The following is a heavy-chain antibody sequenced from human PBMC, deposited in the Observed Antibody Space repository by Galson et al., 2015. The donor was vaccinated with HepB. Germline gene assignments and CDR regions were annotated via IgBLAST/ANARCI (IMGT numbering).Heavy chain of an antibody. CDR1: GFTFSSYG. CDR3: ANERGYSGYELFDY. CDR2: IRYDGSNK. Sequence: SLRLSCAASGFTFSSYGMHWVRQAPGKGLEWVAFIRYDGSNKYYADSVKGRFTISRDNSKNTLYLQMNSLRAEDTAVYYCANERGYSGYELFDYWGQGTLVTVSS. J-gene: IGHJ4*02. V-gene: IGHV3-30*02. D-gene: IGHD5-12*01.